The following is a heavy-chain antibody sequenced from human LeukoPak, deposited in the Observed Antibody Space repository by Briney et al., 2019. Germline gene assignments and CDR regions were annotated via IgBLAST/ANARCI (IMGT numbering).Heavy chain of an antibody. CDR1: GFTFSSYS. Sequence: GGSLRLSCAASGFTFSSYSMNWVRQAPGKGLEWVSSISSSSDHIAYADSVKGRFTISRDNAKNALYLQVNSLRAEDTAVYYCARTPIQLWLTARGYFDYWGQGTLVTVSS. J-gene: IGHJ4*02. V-gene: IGHV3-21*01. CDR3: ARTPIQLWLTARGYFDY. D-gene: IGHD5-18*01. CDR2: ISSSSDHI.